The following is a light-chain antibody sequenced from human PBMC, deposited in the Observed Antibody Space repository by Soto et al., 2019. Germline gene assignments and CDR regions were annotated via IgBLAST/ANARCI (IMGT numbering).Light chain of an antibody. V-gene: IGLV2-23*01. J-gene: IGLJ2*01. CDR2: EGS. CDR1: SSDVGSYNL. CDR3: CSYAGSSTVV. Sequence: QSALTQPASVSGSPGQSITISCTGTSSDVGSYNLVSWYQQHPGKAPKLIIYEGSKRTSGVSNRFSGSKSGNTASLTISGLQAEDEADYYCCSYAGSSTVVFGGGTQLTVL.